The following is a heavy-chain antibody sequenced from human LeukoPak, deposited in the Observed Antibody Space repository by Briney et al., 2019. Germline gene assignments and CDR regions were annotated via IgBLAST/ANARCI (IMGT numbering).Heavy chain of an antibody. Sequence: PSETLSLTCAVSGYSISSGYYWGWIRQPPGKGLEWFGSIYHSGSTYYNPSLKSRVTISVDTSKNQFSLKLSSVTAADTAVYYCASQNTYYYDSSGYYFDYWGQGTLVTVSS. V-gene: IGHV4-38-2*01. CDR3: ASQNTYYYDSSGYYFDY. CDR1: GYSISSGYY. CDR2: IYHSGST. J-gene: IGHJ4*02. D-gene: IGHD3-22*01.